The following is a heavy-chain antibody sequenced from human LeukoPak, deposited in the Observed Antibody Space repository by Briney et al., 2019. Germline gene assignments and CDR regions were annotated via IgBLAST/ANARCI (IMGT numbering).Heavy chain of an antibody. CDR3: ARGLRLRYFDWSKHRNWFDP. CDR2: INPNSGGT. D-gene: IGHD3-9*01. J-gene: IGHJ5*02. CDR1: GYIFTDYY. Sequence: ASVKVSCKASGYIFTDYYMYWVRQAPGQGPEWMGWINPNSGGTNYAQKFQGRVTMTRDTSISTAYMELSRLRSDDTAVYYCARGLRLRYFDWSKHRNWFDPWGQGTLVTVSS. V-gene: IGHV1-2*02.